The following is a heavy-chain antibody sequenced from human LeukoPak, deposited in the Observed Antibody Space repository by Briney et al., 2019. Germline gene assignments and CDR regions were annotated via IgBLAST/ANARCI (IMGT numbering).Heavy chain of an antibody. J-gene: IGHJ6*02. D-gene: IGHD6-19*01. CDR3: ANAGPGYNSGSNYYYGMDV. Sequence: GGSLRLSCAASGFTVSSNYMSWVRQAPGKGLEWVSSISGSGGTTFYADSVKGRFTISRDNSKNTLYLQMNSLRAEDTAAYYCANAGPGYNSGSNYYYGMDVWGQGTTVTVSS. CDR2: ISGSGGTT. CDR1: GFTVSSNY. V-gene: IGHV3-23*01.